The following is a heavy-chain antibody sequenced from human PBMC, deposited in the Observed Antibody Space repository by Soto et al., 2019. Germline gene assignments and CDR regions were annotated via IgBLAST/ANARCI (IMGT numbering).Heavy chain of an antibody. J-gene: IGHJ1*01. CDR1: GFTFSSYD. D-gene: IGHD2-15*01. CDR3: ARGRYCSGGSCYSQYFHH. CDR2: IGTAGDT. V-gene: IGHV3-13*01. Sequence: GGSLRLSCAASGFTFSSYDMHWVRQAPGKGLEWVSGIGTAGDTYYPGSVKGRFTISRENAKNSLYLQMNSLRAGDTAVYYCARGRYCSGGSCYSQYFHHWGQGTLVTVSS.